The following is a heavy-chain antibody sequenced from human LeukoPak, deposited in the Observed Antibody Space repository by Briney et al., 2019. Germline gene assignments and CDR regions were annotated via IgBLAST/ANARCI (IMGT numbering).Heavy chain of an antibody. J-gene: IGHJ5*02. D-gene: IGHD3-22*01. CDR1: GGSISSSTYY. CDR2: IYYSGST. CDR3: ARLGTGYDSSGYSIGWFDP. V-gene: IGHV4-39*01. Sequence: PSETLSLTCTVSGGSISSSTYYWDWIRQPPGKGLEWIGNIYYSGSTYYNPSLKSRVTISVDTSKNQFSLRLSSVTAADTAVYYCARLGTGYDSSGYSIGWFDPWGQGTLVTVSS.